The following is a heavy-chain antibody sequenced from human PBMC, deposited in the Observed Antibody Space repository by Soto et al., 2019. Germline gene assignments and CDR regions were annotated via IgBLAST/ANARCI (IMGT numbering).Heavy chain of an antibody. Sequence: QVQLVESGGGVVQPGRSLRLSCAASGFTFSSYGMHWVRQAPGKGLEWVAVIWYDGSNKYYADSVKGRFTISRDNSKNTLYLQMNSLRAEDTAVYYCAREGAVRNVDYWGQGTLVTVSS. CDR3: AREGAVRNVDY. D-gene: IGHD1-1*01. CDR1: GFTFSSYG. V-gene: IGHV3-33*01. CDR2: IWYDGSNK. J-gene: IGHJ4*02.